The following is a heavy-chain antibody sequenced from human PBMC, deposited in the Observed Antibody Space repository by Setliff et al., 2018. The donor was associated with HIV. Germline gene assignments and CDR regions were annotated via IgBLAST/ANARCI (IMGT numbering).Heavy chain of an antibody. CDR3: ARAAVAGPWRKLDY. CDR1: GYTFTSYG. CDR2: ISAYNGNT. V-gene: IGHV1-18*01. J-gene: IGHJ4*02. D-gene: IGHD6-19*01. Sequence: VASVKVSCKASGYTFTSYGISWVRQAPGQGLEWVGRISAYNGNTDHAQRLQGRVTMTTDTSTRTAYMELRSLRSDDTAVYYCARAAVAGPWRKLDYWGQGTLVTVSS.